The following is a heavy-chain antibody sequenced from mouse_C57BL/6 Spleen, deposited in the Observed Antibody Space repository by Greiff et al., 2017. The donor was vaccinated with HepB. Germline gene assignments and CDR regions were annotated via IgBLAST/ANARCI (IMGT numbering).Heavy chain of an antibody. D-gene: IGHD1-1*01. CDR3: ARDPHYYGSRERYFDV. V-gene: IGHV5-4*01. CDR1: GFTFSSYA. J-gene: IGHJ1*03. CDR2: ISDGGSYT. Sequence: EVKLMESGGGLVKPGGSLKLSCAASGFTFSSYAMSWVRQTPEKRLEWVATISDGGSYTYYPDNVKGRFTISRDNAKNNLYLQMSHLKSEDTAMYYCARDPHYYGSRERYFDVWGTGTTVTVSS.